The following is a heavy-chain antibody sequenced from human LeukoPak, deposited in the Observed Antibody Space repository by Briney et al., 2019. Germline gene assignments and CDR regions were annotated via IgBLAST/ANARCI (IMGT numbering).Heavy chain of an antibody. D-gene: IGHD2-15*01. CDR1: GVTFSSYA. CDR3: ARSGKVVVAANNWFDP. Sequence: SVKVSCKASGVTFSSYAISWVRQAPGQGLEWMGRIIPIFGTANYAQKFQGRVTITTDESTSTAYMELSSLRSEDTAVYYCARSGKVVVAANNWFDPWGQGTLVTVSS. CDR2: IIPIFGTA. J-gene: IGHJ5*02. V-gene: IGHV1-69*05.